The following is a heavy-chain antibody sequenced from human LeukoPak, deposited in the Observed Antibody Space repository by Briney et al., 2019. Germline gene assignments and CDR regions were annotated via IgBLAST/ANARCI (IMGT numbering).Heavy chain of an antibody. J-gene: IGHJ4*02. CDR2: IKQDESEK. Sequence: PGGSLRLSCVASGFTFSSFWMSWVRQAPGKGLEWVANIKQDESEKYYVDSVKGRFTISRDNAKHSMYLQMYSLRADDTAVYYCARDLRKYYYDSSGYYLDYWGQGTLVTVSS. CDR3: ARDLRKYYYDSSGYYLDY. D-gene: IGHD3-22*01. CDR1: GFTFSSFW. V-gene: IGHV3-7*01.